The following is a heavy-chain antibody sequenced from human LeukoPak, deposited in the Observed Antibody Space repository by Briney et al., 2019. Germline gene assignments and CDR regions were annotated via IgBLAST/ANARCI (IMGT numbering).Heavy chain of an antibody. V-gene: IGHV1-2*02. CDR1: GYTFTGYY. CDR3: ARDLVLNYYMDV. CDR2: INPRNGAT. J-gene: IGHJ6*03. Sequence: ASVKVSCTASGYTFTGYYIHWVRQAPGQGLEWMGWINPRNGATNYAQKFQGRVTMTRDTSISTGYMELSRLRSDDTAVYFCARDLVLNYYMDVWGEGTTVTVSS.